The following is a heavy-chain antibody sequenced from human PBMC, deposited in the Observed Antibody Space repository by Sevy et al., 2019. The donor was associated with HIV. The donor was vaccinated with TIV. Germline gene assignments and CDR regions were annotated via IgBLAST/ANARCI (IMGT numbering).Heavy chain of an antibody. Sequence: GGSLRLSCAASGFNFRTHAMHWVRHAPGRGLEWVAVISYAGDTKYNTDSVKGRFTMSRDNSKNTLFLQMNSLRPEDTAVYHCARDSGYSPYDYPGNYWGQGTLVTVSS. J-gene: IGHJ4*02. D-gene: IGHD5-12*01. CDR3: ARDSGYSPYDYPGNY. CDR1: GFNFRTHA. CDR2: ISYAGDTK. V-gene: IGHV3-30-3*01.